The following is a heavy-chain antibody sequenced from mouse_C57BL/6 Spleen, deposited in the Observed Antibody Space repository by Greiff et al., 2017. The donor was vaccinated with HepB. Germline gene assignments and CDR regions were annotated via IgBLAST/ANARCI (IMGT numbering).Heavy chain of an antibody. V-gene: IGHV3-6*01. CDR2: ISYDGSN. Sequence: EVQLVESGPGLVKPSQSLSLTCSVTGYSITSGYYWNWIRQFPGNKLEWMGYISYDGSNNYNPSLKNRISITRDTSKNQFFLKLNSVTTEDTATYYCARRYDYDWYFDVWGTGTTVTVSS. CDR1: GYSITSGYY. CDR3: ARRYDYDWYFDV. J-gene: IGHJ1*03. D-gene: IGHD2-4*01.